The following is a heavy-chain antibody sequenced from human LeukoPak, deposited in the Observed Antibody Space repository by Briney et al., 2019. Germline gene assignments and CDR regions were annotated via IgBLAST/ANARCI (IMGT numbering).Heavy chain of an antibody. V-gene: IGHV4-39*07. D-gene: IGHD3-10*01. CDR1: GDSISSARNY. J-gene: IGHJ5*02. Sequence: PSETLSLTCSVSGDSISSARNYWGWIRQSPGKGLEWLASVYSSGSTHSNPSLTSRVTISVDTSKNQFSLKLSSVTAADTAVYYCARGRMVRGVINNWFDPWGQGTLVTVSS. CDR2: VYSSGST. CDR3: ARGRMVRGVINNWFDP.